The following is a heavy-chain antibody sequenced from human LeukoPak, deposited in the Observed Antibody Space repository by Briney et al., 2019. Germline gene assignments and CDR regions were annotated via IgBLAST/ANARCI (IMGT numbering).Heavy chain of an antibody. CDR3: ATRNY. Sequence: GGSLRLSCAASGFTVSNNYMSWVRQAPGKGLESGSLIYSAGSTYYADSVKGRFTISRDNSKNTLYLQMNSLRVEDTAMYYCATRNYWGQGTLVTVSS. J-gene: IGHJ4*02. CDR1: GFTVSNNY. CDR2: IYSAGST. V-gene: IGHV3-53*01.